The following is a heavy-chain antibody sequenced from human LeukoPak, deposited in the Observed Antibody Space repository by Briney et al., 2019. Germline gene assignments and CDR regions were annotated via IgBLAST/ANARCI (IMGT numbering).Heavy chain of an antibody. V-gene: IGHV4-38-2*02. CDR2: IYHSGST. CDR1: GGSISSGYY. J-gene: IGHJ4*02. CDR3: ASMYRSGWRNYFVY. D-gene: IGHD6-19*01. Sequence: PSETLSLTCTVSGGSISSGYYWGWIRPPPGKGPEWIGSIYHSGSTYYNPSLKSRVTISVDTSKNQFSLKLSSVTAADTAVYYCASMYRSGWRNYFVYWGQGTLVSVSS.